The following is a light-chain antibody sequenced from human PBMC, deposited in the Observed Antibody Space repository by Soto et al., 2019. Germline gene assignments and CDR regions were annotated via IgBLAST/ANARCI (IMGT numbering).Light chain of an antibody. J-gene: IGLJ3*02. CDR3: ASVGSRGV. V-gene: IGLV2-14*01. CDR1: SSDVGGHNY. CDR2: DVT. Sequence: QSALTQPASVSGSPGQSITISCTGTSSDVGGHNYVSWYQQYPGKAPKLVIYDVTSRPSGVSNRFSGSKSGNTASLTISGLQAEDEANYYCASVGSRGVFGGGTKLTVL.